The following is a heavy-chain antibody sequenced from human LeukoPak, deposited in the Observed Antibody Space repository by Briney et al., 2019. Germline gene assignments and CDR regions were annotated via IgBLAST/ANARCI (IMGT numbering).Heavy chain of an antibody. Sequence: GGSLTLSCAASGFTFSSYWMSWVRQPPPQGQERVANIKQDGSEKYYVDSVKGRFTISRDNAKNSLYLQMNSLRAEDTAVYYCATGARGSGWGVFDIWGQGTMVTVSS. CDR2: IKQDGSEK. D-gene: IGHD6-19*01. J-gene: IGHJ3*02. CDR1: GFTFSSYW. V-gene: IGHV3-7*01. CDR3: ATGARGSGWGVFDI.